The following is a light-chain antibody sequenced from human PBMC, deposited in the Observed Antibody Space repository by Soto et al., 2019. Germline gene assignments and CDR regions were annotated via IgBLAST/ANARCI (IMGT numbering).Light chain of an antibody. V-gene: IGKV1-5*03. CDR3: QQNKSYCLT. CDR1: QSICSW. J-gene: IGKJ4*02. Sequence: DIEMTQSPSTLSASVGARVTITCRASQSICSWLAWYRQKPGKAPKVLIYKGSSLEGGVPSKVSGSGSGTEFTLTISSLQPDDFATYYCQQNKSYCLTVRGGPKVQI. CDR2: KGS.